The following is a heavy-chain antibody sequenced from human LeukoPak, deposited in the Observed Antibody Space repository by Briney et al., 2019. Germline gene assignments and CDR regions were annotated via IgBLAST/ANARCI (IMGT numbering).Heavy chain of an antibody. Sequence: GGSLRLSCAASGFAVSSNYMSWVRQAPGKGLEWVSVIYSGGSTYYADSVKGRFTISRDNSKNTLYLQMNSLRAEDTAVYYCARFLGSGWYSDYWGQGTLVTVSS. CDR1: GFAVSSNY. J-gene: IGHJ4*02. V-gene: IGHV3-66*01. CDR2: IYSGGST. CDR3: ARFLGSGWYSDY. D-gene: IGHD6-19*01.